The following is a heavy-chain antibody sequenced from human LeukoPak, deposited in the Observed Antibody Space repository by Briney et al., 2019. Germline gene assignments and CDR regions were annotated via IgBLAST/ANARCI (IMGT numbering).Heavy chain of an antibody. D-gene: IGHD6-6*01. Sequence: GRSLRLSCAASGFTFSSYAMHWVRQAPGKGLEWVAVISYDGSNKYYADSVKGRFTISRDNSKNTLYLQMNSLRAGDTAVYYCARIGSSQGGYYFDYWGQGTLVTVSS. CDR3: ARIGSSQGGYYFDY. CDR2: ISYDGSNK. J-gene: IGHJ4*02. CDR1: GFTFSSYA. V-gene: IGHV3-30-3*01.